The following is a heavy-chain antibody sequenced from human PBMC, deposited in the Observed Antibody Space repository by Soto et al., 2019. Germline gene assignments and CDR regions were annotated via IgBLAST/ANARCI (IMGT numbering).Heavy chain of an antibody. V-gene: IGHV1-2*04. J-gene: IGHJ6*03. CDR1: GYTFTGYY. CDR2: INPNSGGT. D-gene: IGHD6-13*01. CDR3: ARAGPSIAAAGTPYYYMDV. Sequence: ASVKVSCKASGYTFTGYYMHWVRQAPGQRLEWMGWINPNSGGTNYAQKFQGWVTMTRDTSISTAYMELSRLRSDDTAVYYCARAGPSIAAAGTPYYYMDVWGKGTTVTVSS.